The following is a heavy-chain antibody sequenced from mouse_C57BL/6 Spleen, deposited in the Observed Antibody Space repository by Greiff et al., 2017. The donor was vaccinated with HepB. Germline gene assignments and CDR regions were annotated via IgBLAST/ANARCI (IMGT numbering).Heavy chain of an antibody. Sequence: VQLKQSGPELVKPGASVKISCKASGYSFTGYYMNWVKQSPEKSLEWIGEINPSTGGTTYNQKFKAKATLTVDKSSSTAYMQLKSLTSEDSAVYYCTTTVQWYFDVWGTGTTVTVSS. D-gene: IGHD1-1*01. CDR2: INPSTGGT. J-gene: IGHJ1*03. V-gene: IGHV1-42*01. CDR1: GYSFTGYY. CDR3: TTTVQWYFDV.